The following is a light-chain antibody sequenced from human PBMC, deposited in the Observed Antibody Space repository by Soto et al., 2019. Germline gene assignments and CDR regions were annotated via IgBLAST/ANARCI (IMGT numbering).Light chain of an antibody. Sequence: DIQMTQSPSSLSASVGDRVTITCRASQSISSYLNWYQQKPGKAPKLLIYAASRLQSGVPSSFSGSESGTNFTLAISSLQPEDFATYSCQPSYSTPWTFGQGIKMEIK. CDR2: AAS. V-gene: IGKV1-39*01. CDR1: QSISSY. J-gene: IGKJ1*01. CDR3: QPSYSTPWT.